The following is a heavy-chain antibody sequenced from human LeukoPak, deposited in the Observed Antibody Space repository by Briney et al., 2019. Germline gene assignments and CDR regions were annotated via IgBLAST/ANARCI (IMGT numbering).Heavy chain of an antibody. CDR1: GGSISSGSYY. J-gene: IGHJ4*02. CDR3: ATAYYDILTGYFHFDY. CDR2: IYTSGST. Sequence: SETLSLTCTVSGGSISSGSYYWSWIRQPAGKGLEWIGRIYTSGSTNYNPSLKSRVTISVDTSKNQFSLKLSSVTAADTAVYYCATAYYDILTGYFHFDYWGQGTLVTVSS. D-gene: IGHD3-9*01. V-gene: IGHV4-61*02.